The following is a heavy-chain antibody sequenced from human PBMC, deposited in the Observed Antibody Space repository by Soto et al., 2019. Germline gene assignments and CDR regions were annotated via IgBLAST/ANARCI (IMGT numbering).Heavy chain of an antibody. CDR1: GLTVNSNY. J-gene: IGHJ4*02. CDR2: IYRDTST. V-gene: IGHV3-53*02. Sequence: VQLVETGGGLIQPGGSLKLSCAASGLTVNSNYMSWVRQSPGKGLDWVSIIYRDTSTYYADSVRGRFTISRDNSKNTLYLQMNSLRVEDTAVYYCASTRGSSYDYWGQGTLVTVSS. CDR3: ASTRGSSYDY. D-gene: IGHD6-6*01.